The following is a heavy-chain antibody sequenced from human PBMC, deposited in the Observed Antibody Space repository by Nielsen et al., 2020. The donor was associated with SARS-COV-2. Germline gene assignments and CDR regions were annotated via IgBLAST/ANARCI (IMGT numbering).Heavy chain of an antibody. Sequence: GESLKISCAASGFTFSSYWMSWVRQAPGKGLEWVANIKQDGSEKYYVDSVKGRFTISRDNAKNSLYLQMNSLRAENTAVYYCARDGNDYDFWSGYYTGSGMDVWGQGTTVTVSS. J-gene: IGHJ6*02. CDR1: GFTFSSYW. V-gene: IGHV3-7*03. D-gene: IGHD3-3*01. CDR2: IKQDGSEK. CDR3: ARDGNDYDFWSGYYTGSGMDV.